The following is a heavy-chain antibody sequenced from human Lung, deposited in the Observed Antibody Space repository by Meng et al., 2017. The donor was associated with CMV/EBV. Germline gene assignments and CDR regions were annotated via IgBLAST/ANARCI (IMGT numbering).Heavy chain of an antibody. J-gene: IGHJ6*02. CDR3: ARPTGVDGMDV. D-gene: IGHD7-27*01. Sequence: GGSMGLXCAASGLTFSYYSMNWVRQAPGKGLEWVSSVSSSSSHIYYSDSVRGRFTISRDNAKNSLYLQMDSLRAGDTGVYYCARPTGVDGMDVWGQGTTVTVSS. CDR1: GLTFSYYS. V-gene: IGHV3-21*06. CDR2: VSSSSSHI.